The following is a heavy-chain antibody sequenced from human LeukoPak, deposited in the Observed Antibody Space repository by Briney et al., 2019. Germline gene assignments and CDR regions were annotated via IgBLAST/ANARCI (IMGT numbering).Heavy chain of an antibody. CDR1: Y. CDR2: INHSGST. CDR3: ARGFTVATFDY. J-gene: IGHJ4*02. V-gene: IGHV4-34*01. Sequence: YXSWIRXPXGKGLEWIGEINHSGSTNYNPSLKSRVTISVDTSKNQFSLKLSSVTAADTAVYYCARGFTVATFDYWGQGTLVTVSS. D-gene: IGHD4-23*01.